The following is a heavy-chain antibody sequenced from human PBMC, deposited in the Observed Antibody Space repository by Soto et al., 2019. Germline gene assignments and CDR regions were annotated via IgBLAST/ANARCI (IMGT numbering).Heavy chain of an antibody. D-gene: IGHD6-13*01. CDR2: ISSSSSYT. CDR3: ARQAAGMKYFDY. Sequence: GGSLRLSCAASGFTFSDYYMSWIRQAPGKGLEWVSYISSSSSYTNYADSVKGRFTISRDNAKNSLYLQMNSPRAEDTAVYYCARQAAGMKYFDYWGQGTLVTVSS. CDR1: GFTFSDYY. J-gene: IGHJ4*02. V-gene: IGHV3-11*06.